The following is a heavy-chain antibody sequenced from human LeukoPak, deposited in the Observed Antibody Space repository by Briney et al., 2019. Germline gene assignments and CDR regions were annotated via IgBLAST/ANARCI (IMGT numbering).Heavy chain of an antibody. J-gene: IGHJ4*02. D-gene: IGHD6-6*01. Sequence: GGSLTLSCAASGFTFSSYAMNWVRQAPGKGLEWVSGISNSGGSTYYADSVKGRFTISRDNSENTLYLQMNSLRAEDTAVYYCSKETCSSFDYWGKGTLVTVSS. CDR2: ISNSGGST. V-gene: IGHV3-23*01. CDR3: SKETCSSFDY. CDR1: GFTFSSYA.